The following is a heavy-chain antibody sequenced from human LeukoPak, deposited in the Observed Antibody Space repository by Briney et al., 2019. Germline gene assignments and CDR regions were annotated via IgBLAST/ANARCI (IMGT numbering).Heavy chain of an antibody. D-gene: IGHD4-17*01. CDR3: ARAPNYGDYGGQ. J-gene: IGHJ4*02. CDR2: IYGGGTT. V-gene: IGHV3-53*01. CDR1: GFIVSNNY. Sequence: PGGSLRLSCAASGFIVSNNYMSWVRQAPGKGLEWVSLIYGGGTTYYADSVKGRFTISSDSSKNTLHLQMNSLRAEDTAVYYCARAPNYGDYGGQWGRGTLVTVSS.